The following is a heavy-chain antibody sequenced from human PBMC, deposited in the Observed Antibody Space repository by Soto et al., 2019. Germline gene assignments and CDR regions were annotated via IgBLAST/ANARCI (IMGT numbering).Heavy chain of an antibody. CDR2: IIPLTETP. D-gene: IGHD6-13*01. V-gene: IGHV1-69*01. CDR3: AIGTRSSWACDF. Sequence: QVQVVQSGAEVKKPGSSVKVSCKASGGTFSDYAISWVRQAPGQGLEWMGGIIPLTETPVYAQTFQGRLTISADEVTSVAYMELSTLRSDDTAVYYCAIGTRSSWACDFWGQGTLVTVSS. CDR1: GGTFSDYA. J-gene: IGHJ4*02.